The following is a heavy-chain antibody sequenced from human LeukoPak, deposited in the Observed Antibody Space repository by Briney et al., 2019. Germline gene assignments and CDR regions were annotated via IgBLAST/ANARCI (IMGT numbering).Heavy chain of an antibody. CDR1: GFTFSSYW. D-gene: IGHD3-10*01. V-gene: IGHV3-7*01. CDR3: ARDLAGHYYGSGSSFDY. CDR2: IKQDGREK. Sequence: PGGSLRLSCAAPGFTFSSYWMSWVRQAPGKGLEWVANIKQDGREKYYVDSVKGQFTISRDNAKNSLFLQMDSLRAEDTAVYYCARDLAGHYYGSGSSFDYWGQGTLVTVS. J-gene: IGHJ4*02.